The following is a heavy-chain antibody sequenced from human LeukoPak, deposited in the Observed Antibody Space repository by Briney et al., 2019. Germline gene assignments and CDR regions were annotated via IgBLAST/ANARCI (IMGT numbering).Heavy chain of an antibody. J-gene: IGHJ3*02. CDR1: GYSISSGYY. CDR2: IYHSGST. V-gene: IGHV4-38-2*01. Sequence: SETLSLTCAVSGYSISSGYYWGWIRQPPGKGLEWIGSIYHSGSTYYNPSPKSRVTISVDTSKNQFSLKLSSVTAADTAVYYCASPANAFDIWGQGTMVTVSS. CDR3: ASPANAFDI.